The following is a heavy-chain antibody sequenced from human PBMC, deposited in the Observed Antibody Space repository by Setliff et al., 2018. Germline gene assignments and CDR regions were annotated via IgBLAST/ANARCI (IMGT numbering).Heavy chain of an antibody. D-gene: IGHD3-22*01. Sequence: LRLSCAVSGFTFSNHEMHWVRQAPGKGLGWVSYINSWGTSKYYADSVKGRFTITRDNANNSLYLDLNILKGEDMAVYYCARDGGTVMVKTYYYGLDVWGQGTTVTVSS. CDR1: GFTFSNHE. CDR3: ARDGGTVMVKTYYYGLDV. J-gene: IGHJ6*02. CDR2: INSWGTSK. V-gene: IGHV3-48*03.